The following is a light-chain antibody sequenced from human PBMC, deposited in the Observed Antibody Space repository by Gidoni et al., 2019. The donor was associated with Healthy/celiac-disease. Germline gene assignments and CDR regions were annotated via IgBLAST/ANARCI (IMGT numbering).Light chain of an antibody. CDR1: QSINNW. J-gene: IGKJ1*01. V-gene: IGKV1-5*03. CDR2: KAS. Sequence: DIQMTQSPSTLSASVGDRVTITCWASQSINNWLAWYQQKPGKAPKLLIYKASSLDSGVPSRFSGSGSGTEFTLTISSLQPDDTGTYYCQQSLGTFGQGTKVEIK. CDR3: QQSLGT.